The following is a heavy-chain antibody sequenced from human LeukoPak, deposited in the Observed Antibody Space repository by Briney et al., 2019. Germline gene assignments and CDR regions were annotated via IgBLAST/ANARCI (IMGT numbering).Heavy chain of an antibody. CDR3: ARDGRAAAGTFDY. CDR1: GFTFSSYS. V-gene: IGHV3-21*01. Sequence: GGSLRLSCAASGFTFSSYSMNWVRQAPGKGLEWVSSISSSSSYIYYADSVKGRFTISRDNAKNSLYLQMNSLRAEDTAVYYCARDGRAAAGTFDYWGQGTLVTVSS. D-gene: IGHD6-13*01. J-gene: IGHJ4*02. CDR2: ISSSSSYI.